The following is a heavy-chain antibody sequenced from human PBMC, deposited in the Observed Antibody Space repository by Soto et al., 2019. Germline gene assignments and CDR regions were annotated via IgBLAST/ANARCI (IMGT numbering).Heavy chain of an antibody. D-gene: IGHD3-3*01. J-gene: IGHJ5*02. CDR1: GFTFSSNS. CDR3: ARVIWSGHLTSDL. V-gene: IGHV3-48*02. Sequence: GGSLRLSCAASGFTFSSNSMNWVRQAPGKWLVWISFFSCSCTIYADSVKGRFTISSDNAKNLLYLQMNSLRDEDTAVYYCARVIWSGHLTSDLWGQGTLVTVSS. CDR2: FSCSCTI.